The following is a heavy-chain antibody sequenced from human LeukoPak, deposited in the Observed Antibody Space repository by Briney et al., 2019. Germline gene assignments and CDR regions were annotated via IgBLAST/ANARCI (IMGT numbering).Heavy chain of an antibody. J-gene: IGHJ4*02. CDR2: INTKGET. CDR3: ATSNDAKIAPFDH. Sequence: SETLSLTCTVSGVSMSAYQWSWVRQSPEKGLEWIGCINTKGETSYNPPLKSRVTTSVDTSKSQFSLRLTSVTAADTAEYYCATSNDAKIAPFDHWGQGAPVTVSS. D-gene: IGHD2-21*01. V-gene: IGHV4-4*09. CDR1: GVSMSAYQ.